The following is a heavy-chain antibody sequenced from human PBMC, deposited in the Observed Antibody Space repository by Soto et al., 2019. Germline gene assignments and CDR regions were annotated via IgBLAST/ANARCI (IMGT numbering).Heavy chain of an antibody. J-gene: IGHJ4*02. CDR1: GFTFTNYA. CDR3: AKLAVAAGGFFDY. CDR2: ISGSGGNT. Sequence: PGGSLRLSCTAPGFTFTNYAMTWVRQAPGKGLKWVSAISGSGGNTYYADSVKGRFTISRDNSKNTLYLLINGLRADDTAVYYCAKLAVAAGGFFDYWGRGTLVTVSS. D-gene: IGHD6-13*01. V-gene: IGHV3-23*01.